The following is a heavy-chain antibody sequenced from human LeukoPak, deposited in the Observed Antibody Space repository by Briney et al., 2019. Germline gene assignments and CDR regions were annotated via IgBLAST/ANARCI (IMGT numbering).Heavy chain of an antibody. CDR1: GFTFGDCI. CDR3: SRGSGWLSVY. CDR2: ISGGTT. Sequence: PLPLPQTAYGFTFGDCITRWFRQPPGKGREWIGFISGGTTEYAASVKSRLTISRDDSTSIAYLQMNRLTTEDTAVYYRSRGSGWLSVYWGQGTLVTVSS. J-gene: IGHJ4*02. V-gene: IGHV3-49*03. D-gene: IGHD6-19*01.